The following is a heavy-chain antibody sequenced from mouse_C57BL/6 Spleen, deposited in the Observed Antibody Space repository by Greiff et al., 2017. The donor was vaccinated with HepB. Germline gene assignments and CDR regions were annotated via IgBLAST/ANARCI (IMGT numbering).Heavy chain of an antibody. J-gene: IGHJ3*01. Sequence: VQLQQPGAELVRPGTSVKLSCKASGYTFTSYWMHWVKQRPGQGLEWIGVIDPSDSYTNYNQKFKGKATLTVDTSSSTAYMQLSSLTSEDSAVYYCAGVLLSAWCDDWGQGTLVTVSA. CDR3: AGVLLSAWCDD. V-gene: IGHV1-59*01. D-gene: IGHD2-12*01. CDR2: IDPSDSYT. CDR1: GYTFTSYW.